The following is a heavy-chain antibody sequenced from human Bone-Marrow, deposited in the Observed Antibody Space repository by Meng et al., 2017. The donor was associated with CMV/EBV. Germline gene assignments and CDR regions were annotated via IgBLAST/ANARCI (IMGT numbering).Heavy chain of an antibody. V-gene: IGHV3-53*01. J-gene: IGHJ6*02. Sequence: GGSLRLPCASSGFTVTSNYMSWVRQAPGKGLEWVSVIYSGGSTYYADSVKDRFTISRDDSKNTLYLQMNSLRVEDTAVYYCARDAIGGSHGYYGLDVWGQGTTVTVSS. CDR1: GFTVTSNY. D-gene: IGHD1-26*01. CDR2: IYSGGST. CDR3: ARDAIGGSHGYYGLDV.